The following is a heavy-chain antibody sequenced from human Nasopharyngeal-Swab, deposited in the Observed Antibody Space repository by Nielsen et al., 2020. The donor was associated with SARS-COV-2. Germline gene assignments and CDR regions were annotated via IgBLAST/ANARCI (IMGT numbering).Heavy chain of an antibody. V-gene: IGHV3-23*01. D-gene: IGHD6-13*01. CDR3: AKDQGGSSWYGGAYYYYGMDV. Sequence: WIRQPPGKGLEWVSAISGSGGSTYYADSVKGRFTISRDNSKNTLYLQMNSLRAEDTAVYYCAKDQGGSSWYGGAYYYYGMDVGGQGTTVTVSS. J-gene: IGHJ6*02. CDR2: ISGSGGST.